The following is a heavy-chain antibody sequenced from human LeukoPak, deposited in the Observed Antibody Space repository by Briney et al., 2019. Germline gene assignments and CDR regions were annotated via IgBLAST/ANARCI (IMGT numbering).Heavy chain of an antibody. CDR3: ARNGGGFDV. D-gene: IGHD3-16*01. CDR2: IRSGGGST. V-gene: IGHV3-23*01. Sequence: GGSLRLSCAASGFILSSYAMIWVRQAPRKGLEWVSVIRSGGGSTYYADSVKGRFTVSSDNSKNTLYLQMNSLRAEDTAVFYCARNGGGFDVWGKGTTVTASS. CDR1: GFILSSYA. J-gene: IGHJ6*04.